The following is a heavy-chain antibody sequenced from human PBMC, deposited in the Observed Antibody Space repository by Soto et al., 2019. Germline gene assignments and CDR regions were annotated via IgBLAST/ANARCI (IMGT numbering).Heavy chain of an antibody. CDR2: IWYDGSNK. V-gene: IGHV3-33*01. CDR1: GFTFSSYG. CDR3: ARDRGTMGLDP. D-gene: IGHD3-10*01. J-gene: IGHJ5*02. Sequence: QVQLVESGGGVVQPGRSLRLSCAASGFTFSSYGMHWVRQAPGKGLEWVAVIWYDGSNKYYADSVKGRFTISRDNSKNTLYLQMNSLRAEDTAVYYCARDRGTMGLDPWGQGTLVTVSS.